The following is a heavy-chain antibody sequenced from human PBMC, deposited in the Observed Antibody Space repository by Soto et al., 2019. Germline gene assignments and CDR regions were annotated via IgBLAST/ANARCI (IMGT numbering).Heavy chain of an antibody. CDR1: GGSISSYY. Sequence: SETLSLTCTVSGGSISSYYWSWIRQPPGKGLEWIGYIYYSGSTNYNPSLKSRVTISVDTSKNQFSLKLSSVTAADTAVYYFLIEGYDTRTNYYGMDVLGQGTMVT. CDR2: IYYSGST. D-gene: IGHD3-22*01. CDR3: LIEGYDTRTNYYGMDV. J-gene: IGHJ6*02. V-gene: IGHV4-59*01.